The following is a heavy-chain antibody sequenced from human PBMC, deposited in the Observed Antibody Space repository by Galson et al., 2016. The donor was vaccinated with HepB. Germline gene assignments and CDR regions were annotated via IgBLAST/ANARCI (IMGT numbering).Heavy chain of an antibody. J-gene: IGHJ4*02. CDR3: ARDWGVPATSPDYSFDY. V-gene: IGHV1-46*01. CDR1: GYTFISYY. Sequence: SVKVSCKASGYTFISYYMHWVRRTPGQGLEWMGIINPSGGSTSYAQKFQGRITMTKDTSTNTVYMELSSLRSGDTAVYYCARDWGVPATSPDYSFDYWGQGTLVTVSS. CDR2: INPSGGST. D-gene: IGHD3-10*01.